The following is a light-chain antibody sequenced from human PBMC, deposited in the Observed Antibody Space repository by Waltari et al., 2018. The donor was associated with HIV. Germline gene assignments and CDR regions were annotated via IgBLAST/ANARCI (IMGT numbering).Light chain of an antibody. V-gene: IGLV2-8*01. CDR2: EVT. J-gene: IGLJ2*01. Sequence: QSALPQPPFASGSPGPPVTIACPGTSSDVGGSNYVSWYQQYPGKAPKHVIYEVTKRPSGVPDRFSGSKSGNTASLTVSGLQAEDEADYYCSSYAGSNNYVVFGGGTRLTVL. CDR3: SSYAGSNNYVV. CDR1: SSDVGGSNY.